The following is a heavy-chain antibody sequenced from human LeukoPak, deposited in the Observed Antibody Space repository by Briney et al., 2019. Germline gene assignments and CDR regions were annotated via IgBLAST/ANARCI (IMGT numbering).Heavy chain of an antibody. Sequence: GGSLRLSCAASGFTFSSYSMNWVRQAPGKGLEWVSSISSSSSYIYYADSMKGRFTISRDNAKNSLYLQMNSLRAEDTAVYYCTEDSSGWWEPFDYWGQGTLVTVSS. V-gene: IGHV3-21*01. CDR1: GFTFSSYS. D-gene: IGHD6-19*01. CDR2: ISSSSSYI. J-gene: IGHJ4*02. CDR3: TEDSSGWWEPFDY.